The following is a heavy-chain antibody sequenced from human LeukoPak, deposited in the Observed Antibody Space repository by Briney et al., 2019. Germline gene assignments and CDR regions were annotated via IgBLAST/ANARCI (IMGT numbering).Heavy chain of an antibody. CDR2: MYQRGRT. CDR3: ARVPLMKGFDP. V-gene: IGHV4-30-2*01. J-gene: IGHJ5*02. Sequence: SETLSLTCAVCGGSLSSGGYSWGWVRQPPGRGLEWIGYMYQRGRTYYNPSLKCRVTISVDTSKNQFSLKLSSVTAADTAVYYCARVPLMKGFDPWGQGTLVTVSS. CDR1: GGSLSSGGYS. D-gene: IGHD2-8*01.